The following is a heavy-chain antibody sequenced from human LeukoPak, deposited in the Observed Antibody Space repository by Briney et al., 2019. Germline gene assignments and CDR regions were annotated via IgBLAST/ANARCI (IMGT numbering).Heavy chain of an antibody. D-gene: IGHD6-13*01. CDR1: GFTFSSYA. CDR3: ARGVRGGSSWYVYYFDY. Sequence: PGGSLRLSCAASGFTFSSYAMHWVRQAPGKGLEYVSAISSNGGSTYYANSVKGRFTISRDNSKNTLYLQMGSLRAEDMAVYYCARGVRGGSSWYVYYFDYWGQGTLVTVSS. J-gene: IGHJ4*02. CDR2: ISSNGGST. V-gene: IGHV3-64*01.